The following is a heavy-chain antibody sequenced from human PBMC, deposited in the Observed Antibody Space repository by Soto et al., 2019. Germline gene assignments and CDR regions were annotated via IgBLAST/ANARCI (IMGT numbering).Heavy chain of an antibody. V-gene: IGHV3-7*01. Sequence: EVQLVESGGGLVQPGGSLRLSCAASGFTFSSYYMSWVRQAQGKGLEWVANVNGDGSEKYYVDSVKGRFTVSRDNANNSLYLQMTSLRAEDTAVYYCAKWGGAGSDSWGQGTLVTVAS. CDR3: AKWGGAGSDS. CDR2: VNGDGSEK. J-gene: IGHJ4*02. D-gene: IGHD1-26*01. CDR1: GFTFSSYY.